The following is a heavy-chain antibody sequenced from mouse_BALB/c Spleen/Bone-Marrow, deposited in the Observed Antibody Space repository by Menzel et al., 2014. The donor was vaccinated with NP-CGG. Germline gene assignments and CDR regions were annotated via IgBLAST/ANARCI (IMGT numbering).Heavy chain of an antibody. CDR3: ATMITDWYFDV. CDR1: RFNIKDTY. CDR2: IDPANGNT. J-gene: IGHJ1*01. Sequence: EVQLQQSGAELVKPGASVKLSCTASRFNIKDTYMHWVKQRPEQGLEWIGRIDPANGNTKYDPKFQGKATITADTSSNTAYLQLSSLTSEDTAVYYCATMITDWYFDVWGAGTTVTVSS. V-gene: IGHV14-3*02. D-gene: IGHD2-4*01.